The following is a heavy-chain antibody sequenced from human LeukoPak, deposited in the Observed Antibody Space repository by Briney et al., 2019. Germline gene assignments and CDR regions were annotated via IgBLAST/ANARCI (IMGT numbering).Heavy chain of an antibody. J-gene: IGHJ3*02. CDR3: ARVSRSWYRTDAFDI. D-gene: IGHD6-13*01. CDR2: ISGYNDNT. CDR1: GYIFTSYG. Sequence: ASVKVSCKASGYIFTSYGISWVRQAPGQGLEWMGWISGYNDNTNYAQKLQGRVTMTTDTSTSTAYMELSRLRSDDTAVYYCARVSRSWYRTDAFDIWGQGTMVTVSS. V-gene: IGHV1-18*04.